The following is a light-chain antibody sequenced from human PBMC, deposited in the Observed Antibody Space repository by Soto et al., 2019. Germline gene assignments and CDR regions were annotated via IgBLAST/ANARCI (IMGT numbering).Light chain of an antibody. J-gene: IGLJ2*01. CDR1: SSDVGTYNY. CDR3: SSYAGSKTL. CDR2: EVN. Sequence: QSALNQPPSASGSPGQSVAISCTGTSSDVGTYNYVSWYQQYPGKAPKLMIYEVNKRPSGVPDRFSGSKSGNTASLTVSGLQDEDEADYYCSSYAGSKTLFGGGTKLTVL. V-gene: IGLV2-8*01.